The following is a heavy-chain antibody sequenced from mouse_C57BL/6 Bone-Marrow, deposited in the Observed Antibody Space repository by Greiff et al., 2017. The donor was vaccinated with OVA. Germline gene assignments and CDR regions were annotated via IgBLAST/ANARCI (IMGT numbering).Heavy chain of an antibody. CDR2: SRNKANDYTT. Sequence: EVKVVESGGGLVQSGRSLRLSCATSGFTFSDFYMEWVRQAPGKGLEWIAASRNKANDYTTEYSASVKGRFIVSRDTSQSILYLQMNALRAEDTAIYYCARDAWLGPFAYWGQGTLVTVSA. CDR3: ARDAWLGPFAY. D-gene: IGHD3-3*01. J-gene: IGHJ3*01. CDR1: GFTFSDFY. V-gene: IGHV7-1*01.